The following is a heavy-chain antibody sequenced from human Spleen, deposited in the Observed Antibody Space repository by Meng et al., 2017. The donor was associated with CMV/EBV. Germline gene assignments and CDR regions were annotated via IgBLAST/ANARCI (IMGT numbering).Heavy chain of an antibody. D-gene: IGHD5-18*01. CDR3: ARVQLWLRNWYFDL. CDR2: ISAYNGNT. J-gene: IGHJ2*01. V-gene: IGHV1-18*01. CDR1: GYTFTSYG. Sequence: QFQWVRVGGGVKKRGAPVKVSCKASGYTFTSYGISWVRQAPGQGLEWMGWISAYNGNTNYAQKLQGRVTMTTDTSTSTAYMELRSLRSDDTAVYYCARVQLWLRNWYFDLWGRGTLVTVSS.